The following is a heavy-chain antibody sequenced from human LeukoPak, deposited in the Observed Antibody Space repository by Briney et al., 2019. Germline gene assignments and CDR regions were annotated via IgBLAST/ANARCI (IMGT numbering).Heavy chain of an antibody. CDR2: FYTSGST. Sequence: SETLSLTCTVSGGSISTYYWSWIRQPAGKGLEWIGRFYTSGSTNYNPSLKSRVTMSVDTSKNQFSLNLSSVTAADTAVYYCARGASDYDILTGYIPAPFDYWGQGTLVTVSS. D-gene: IGHD3-9*01. CDR3: ARGASDYDILTGYIPAPFDY. J-gene: IGHJ4*02. V-gene: IGHV4-4*07. CDR1: GGSISTYY.